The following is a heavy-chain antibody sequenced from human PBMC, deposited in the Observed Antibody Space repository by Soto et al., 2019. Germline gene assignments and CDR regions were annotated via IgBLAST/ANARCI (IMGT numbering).Heavy chain of an antibody. V-gene: IGHV1-69*01. J-gene: IGHJ4*02. CDR3: ARGGRGYSSAPRYYFDY. CDR2: LIPIFATV. D-gene: IGHD5-18*01. Sequence: QVQLVQSGSEVKKPGSSVKVSCKASGGSFSSNPISWVRQAPGQGLEWMAGLIPIFATVHYAQKFQGRVTITADESTSTAYMELTSLSSEDTAVYFCARGGRGYSSAPRYYFDYWGQGTLVTVSS. CDR1: GGSFSSNP.